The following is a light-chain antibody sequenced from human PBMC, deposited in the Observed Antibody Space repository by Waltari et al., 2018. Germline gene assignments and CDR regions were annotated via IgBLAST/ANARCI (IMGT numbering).Light chain of an antibody. CDR3: QTWGTGIVV. Sequence: QLVLTQPPSASASPGASVTLTCPLRRGHSSFVISWHQQQPGKGPRYLMTLNTDGGHTKGDGIPDRFSGSTSGAERYLTIASLQSEDEADYFCQTWGTGIVVFGGGTKLTVL. J-gene: IGLJ2*01. V-gene: IGLV4-69*01. CDR2: LNTDGGH. CDR1: RGHSSFV.